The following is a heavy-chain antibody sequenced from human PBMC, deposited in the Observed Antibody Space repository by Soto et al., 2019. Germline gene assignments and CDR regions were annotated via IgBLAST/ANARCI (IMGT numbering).Heavy chain of an antibody. CDR3: AKIYGSGSYLPDY. CDR1: GYSFGDFG. D-gene: IGHD3-10*01. J-gene: IGHJ4*02. Sequence: EVHLVESGGGLEQPGRSVRLSCTASGYSFGDFGVSWFRQAPGKGLEWIGFIRSKRFGGAADYAASVTGRFIISRDDSKNIAYLQMNGLKTEDTAMYHCAKIYGSGSYLPDYWGQGTLVTVSS. V-gene: IGHV3-49*03. CDR2: IRSKRFGGAA.